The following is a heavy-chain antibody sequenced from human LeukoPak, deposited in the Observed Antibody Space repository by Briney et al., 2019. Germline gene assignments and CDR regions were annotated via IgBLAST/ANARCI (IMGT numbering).Heavy chain of an antibody. CDR3: ARVYIVGSYPSVDV. V-gene: IGHV3-48*04. CDR1: GFTFSSYS. J-gene: IGHJ6*02. D-gene: IGHD1-26*01. CDR2: ISGSGTTI. Sequence: PGGSLRLSCAASGFTFSSYSMNWVRQAPGKGLEWVTYISGSGTTIYYADAVKGRFTISRDNSKNSLYLQMNSLRGEDTAVYYCARVYIVGSYPSVDVWGQGTTVTVSS.